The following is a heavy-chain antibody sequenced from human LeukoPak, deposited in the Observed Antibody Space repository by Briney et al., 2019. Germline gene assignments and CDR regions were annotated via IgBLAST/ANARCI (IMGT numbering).Heavy chain of an antibody. CDR3: ARALSDFWSGYYDGDAFDI. J-gene: IGHJ3*02. Sequence: PSGTLSLTCAVSGGSISSSSYYWGWIRQPPGKGLEWIGSIYYSGSTYYNPSLKSRVTISVDTSKNQFSLKLSSVTAADTAVYYCARALSDFWSGYYDGDAFDIWGQGTMVTVSS. CDR1: GGSISSSSYY. V-gene: IGHV4-39*07. CDR2: IYYSGST. D-gene: IGHD3-3*01.